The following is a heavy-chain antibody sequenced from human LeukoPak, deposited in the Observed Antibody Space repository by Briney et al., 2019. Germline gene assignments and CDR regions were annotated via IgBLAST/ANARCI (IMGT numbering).Heavy chain of an antibody. Sequence: PGGSLRLSCAASGFTFSSYSMNWVRQAPGKGLEWVAFIRYDGSNKYYADSVKGRFTISRDNSKNTLYLQMNSLRAEDTAVYYCAKSHYYDSSGYYYRYFDYWGQGTLVTVSS. V-gene: IGHV3-30*02. CDR1: GFTFSSYS. CDR3: AKSHYYDSSGYYYRYFDY. D-gene: IGHD3-22*01. CDR2: IRYDGSNK. J-gene: IGHJ4*02.